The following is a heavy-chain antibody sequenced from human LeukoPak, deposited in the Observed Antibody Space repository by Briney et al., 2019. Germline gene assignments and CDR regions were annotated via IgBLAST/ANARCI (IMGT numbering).Heavy chain of an antibody. CDR3: ARDTRYSSGWSYYYYYGMDV. V-gene: IGHV3-30-3*01. D-gene: IGHD6-19*01. J-gene: IGHJ6*02. Sequence: PGGSLRLSCAASGFTFSSYAMHWVRQAPGKGLEWVAGISYDGSNKYYADSVKGRFTISRDNSKNTLYLQMNSLRAEDTAVYYCARDTRYSSGWSYYYYYGMDVWGQGTTVTVSS. CDR1: GFTFSSYA. CDR2: ISYDGSNK.